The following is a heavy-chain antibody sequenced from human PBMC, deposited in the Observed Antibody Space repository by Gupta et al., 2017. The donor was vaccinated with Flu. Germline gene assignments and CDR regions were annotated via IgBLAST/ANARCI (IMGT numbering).Heavy chain of an antibody. CDR1: GVAVSANY. J-gene: IGHJ3*02. CDR3: ARGYCSTTSCHDAFDI. V-gene: IGHV3-53*01. CDR2: TYSGGTT. Sequence: EEQLVESGGGLIQPGEALRLSCTASGVAVSANYMTLVRPAPGKGLEWVSLTYSGGTTYYADSVKGRFTISRDRSKNTLYLQVNSLRAEDTAVYYCARGYCSTTSCHDAFDIWGQGTLVTVSS. D-gene: IGHD2-2*01.